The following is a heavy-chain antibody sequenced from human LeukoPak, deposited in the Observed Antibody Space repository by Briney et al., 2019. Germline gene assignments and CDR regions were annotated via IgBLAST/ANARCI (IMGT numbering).Heavy chain of an antibody. CDR2: TYYWSKWYN. CDR3: ARGGYISGLS. D-gene: IGHD5-18*01. V-gene: IGHV6-1*01. J-gene: IGHJ5*02. Sequence: SQTLSLTFAISGYSVSSNIAAWNWIRQSPSRGLEWLGRTYYWSKWYNDYAESVKSRIIINPYTSKNQLSLQLNSVTPEDTAVYYCARGGYISGLSWGQGTLVTVSS. CDR1: GYSVSSNIAA.